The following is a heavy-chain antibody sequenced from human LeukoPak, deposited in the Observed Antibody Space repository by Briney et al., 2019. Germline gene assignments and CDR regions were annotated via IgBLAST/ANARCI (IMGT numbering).Heavy chain of an antibody. J-gene: IGHJ5*02. Sequence: GGSLRLSCAASRFTFSTYSMNWVRQAPGKGLEWVSYISSSSSTIFYADSVKGRFTISRDNAKNSLYLQMNSLRAEDTAVYYCARGMTIDPWGQGTLVTVSS. V-gene: IGHV3-48*01. CDR2: ISSSSSTI. CDR1: RFTFSTYS. CDR3: ARGMTIDP. D-gene: IGHD4-11*01.